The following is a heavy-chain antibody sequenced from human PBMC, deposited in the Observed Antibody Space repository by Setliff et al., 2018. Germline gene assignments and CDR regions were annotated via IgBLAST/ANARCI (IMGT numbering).Heavy chain of an antibody. D-gene: IGHD2-15*01. CDR2: ISTSGSFE. CDR3: TRALAEGSPAY. CDR1: GFTFSRYS. Sequence: GGSLRLSCVGSGFTFSRYSMNWVRQAPGKGLEWVVSISTSGSFEFYADSVKGRFTISRDNANTSVSLQMNSLRVEDSGVYYCTRALAEGSPAYWGQGTLVTVSS. V-gene: IGHV3-21*01. J-gene: IGHJ4*02.